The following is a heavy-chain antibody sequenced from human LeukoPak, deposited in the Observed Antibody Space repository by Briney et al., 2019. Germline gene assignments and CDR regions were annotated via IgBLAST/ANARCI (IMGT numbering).Heavy chain of an antibody. D-gene: IGHD3-9*01. CDR3: ARALRYFDWLLYGY. CDR2: ISAYNGNT. V-gene: IGHV1-18*01. J-gene: IGHJ4*02. Sequence: ASVKVSCKASGYTFTSYGISWVRQAPGQGLEWMGWISAYNGNTNYAQKLQGRVTMTTDTSTSTAYMELRSLRSDDTAVYYCARALRYFDWLLYGYWGQGTLGTVSS. CDR1: GYTFTSYG.